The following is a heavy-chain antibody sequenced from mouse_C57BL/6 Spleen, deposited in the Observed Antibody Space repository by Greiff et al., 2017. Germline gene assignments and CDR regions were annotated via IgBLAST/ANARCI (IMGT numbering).Heavy chain of an antibody. D-gene: IGHD2-2*01. V-gene: IGHV1-80*01. J-gene: IGHJ3*01. CDR3: ARGGYDRLAY. CDR2: IYPGDGDT. Sequence: QVHVKQSGAELVKPGASVKISCKASGYAFSSYWMNWVKQRPGKGLEWIGQIYPGDGDTNYNGKFKGKATLTADKSSSTAYMQLSSLTSEDSAVYFCARGGYDRLAYWGQGTLVTVSA. CDR1: GYAFSSYW.